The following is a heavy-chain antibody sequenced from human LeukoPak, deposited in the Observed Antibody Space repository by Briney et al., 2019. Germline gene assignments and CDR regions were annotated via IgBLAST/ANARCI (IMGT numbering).Heavy chain of an antibody. CDR3: ARDYCRSTSCYPDY. J-gene: IGHJ4*02. Sequence: GGSLRLSCAASGFTFSRYWMHWVRQAPGKGLVWVSRINSDGSSTNYAASVKGRFTISRDNAKNTLYLQMNSLRAKDTAVYYCARDYCRSTSCYPDYWGQGTLVTVSS. CDR2: INSDGSST. D-gene: IGHD2-2*01. V-gene: IGHV3-74*01. CDR1: GFTFSRYW.